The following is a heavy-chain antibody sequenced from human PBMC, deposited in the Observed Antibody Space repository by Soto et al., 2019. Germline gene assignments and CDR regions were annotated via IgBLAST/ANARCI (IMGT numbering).Heavy chain of an antibody. J-gene: IGHJ4*02. CDR2: IYHSGST. CDR3: ARVLTANKYVVVPAAMRWRPGGPFDY. V-gene: IGHV4-4*02. D-gene: IGHD2-2*01. CDR1: GGSISSSNW. Sequence: SETLSLTCAVSGGSISSSNWWSWVRQPPGKGLEWIGEIYHSGSTNYNPSLKSRVTISVDKSKNQFSLKLSSVTAADTAVYYCARVLTANKYVVVPAAMRWRPGGPFDYWGQGTLVTVSS.